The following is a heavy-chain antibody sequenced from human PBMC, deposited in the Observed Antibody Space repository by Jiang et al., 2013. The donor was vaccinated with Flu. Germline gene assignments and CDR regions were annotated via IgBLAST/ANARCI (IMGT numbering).Heavy chain of an antibody. Sequence: ASGFTFSNYAMNWVRQAPGKGLEWVSSISGGASSTDYADSVKGRFTISRDNSKNTLYLQMNSLRPEDTAMYYCAKAAFGIVLVVAASTIDAFDIWGQGTMVTVSS. J-gene: IGHJ3*02. CDR2: ISGGASST. D-gene: IGHD2-15*01. CDR1: GFTFSNYA. CDR3: AKAAFGIVLVVAASTIDAFDI. V-gene: IGHV3-23*01.